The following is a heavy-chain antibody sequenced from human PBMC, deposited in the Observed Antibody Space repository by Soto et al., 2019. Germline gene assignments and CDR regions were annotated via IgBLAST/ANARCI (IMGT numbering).Heavy chain of an antibody. CDR1: GFTFSSYW. CDR3: ARDREFTIFGVVIPHYYYYGMDV. V-gene: IGHV3-74*01. D-gene: IGHD3-3*01. CDR2: INSDGSST. J-gene: IGHJ6*02. Sequence: GGSLRLSCAASGFTFSSYWMHWVRQAPGKGLVWVSRINSDGSSTSYADSVKGRFTISRDNAKNTLYLQMNSLRAEDTAVYYCARDREFTIFGVVIPHYYYYGMDVWGQGTTVTVSS.